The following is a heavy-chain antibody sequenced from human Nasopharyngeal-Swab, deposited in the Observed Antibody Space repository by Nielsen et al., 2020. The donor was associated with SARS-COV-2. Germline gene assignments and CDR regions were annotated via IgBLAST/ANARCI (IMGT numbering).Heavy chain of an antibody. J-gene: IGHJ4*02. V-gene: IGHV3-7*01. Sequence: ESLKISCAASVFPPCKFYMLCVRQSAGKGLEWLANIKQDGSGSDYVDSVKGRFTIPRDDANNSLYLQMNSLRAGDTGVYYCARGGSSFPFDYWGPGTMVTVSS. CDR2: IKQDGSGS. CDR3: ARGGSSFPFDY. D-gene: IGHD6-13*01. CDR1: VFPPCKFY.